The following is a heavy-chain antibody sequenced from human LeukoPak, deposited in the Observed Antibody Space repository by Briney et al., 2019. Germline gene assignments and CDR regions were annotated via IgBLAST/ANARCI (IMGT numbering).Heavy chain of an antibody. CDR3: ARSNTYSSSWNYYMDV. CDR1: GYTFTGYY. J-gene: IGHJ6*03. V-gene: IGHV1-2*02. Sequence: ASVKVSCKASGYTFTGYYMHWVRQAPGQGLEWMGWINPNSGGTSYAQKFQGRVTMTRDTSISTAYMELSRLRSDDTAVYYCARSNTYSSSWNYYMDVWGKGTTVTVSS. CDR2: INPNSGGT. D-gene: IGHD6-13*01.